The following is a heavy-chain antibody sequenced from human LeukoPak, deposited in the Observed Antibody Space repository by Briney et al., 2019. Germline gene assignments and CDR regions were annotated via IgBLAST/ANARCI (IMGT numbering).Heavy chain of an antibody. D-gene: IGHD6-13*01. Sequence: KPSETLSLTCSVSGGSISSSGYYWGWIRQPPGKGLEWIGTIYYSGSTYYNPSLKSRVTISVDTSKNQFSLSPRSVTAADTAVYYCARHPPYTAYSGSWGGNYFDYWGQGTLVTVSS. CDR1: GGSISSSGYY. CDR3: ARHPPYTAYSGSWGGNYFDY. V-gene: IGHV4-39*01. CDR2: IYYSGST. J-gene: IGHJ4*02.